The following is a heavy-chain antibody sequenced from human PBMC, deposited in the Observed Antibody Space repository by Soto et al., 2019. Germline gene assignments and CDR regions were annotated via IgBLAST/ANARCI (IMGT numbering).Heavy chain of an antibody. Sequence: PGESLKISCEGSGFSFTSYWITWVRQMPGKGLEWMGTINPSDSYTNYSPSLQGHVTISADKSISTAYLQWSSLKASDTAMYYCARSSNYYYYGMDVWGLGTTVTVSS. CDR3: ARSSNYYYYGMDV. V-gene: IGHV5-10-1*01. D-gene: IGHD6-6*01. J-gene: IGHJ6*02. CDR1: GFSFTSYW. CDR2: INPSDSYT.